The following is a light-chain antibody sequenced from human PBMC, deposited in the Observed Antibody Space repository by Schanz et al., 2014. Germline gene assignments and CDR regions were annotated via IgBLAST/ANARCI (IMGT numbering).Light chain of an antibody. CDR1: QSVNTY. J-gene: IGKJ4*01. Sequence: EIVLTQSPATLSLSPGERATLSCRASQSVNTYLAWYQQRPGQAPRLLIYDASNRATGIPARFSGSGSGTDFTLTISSLEPEDFAVYYCQHRGNWPPLTFGGGTKVEIK. V-gene: IGKV3-11*01. CDR2: DAS. CDR3: QHRGNWPPLT.